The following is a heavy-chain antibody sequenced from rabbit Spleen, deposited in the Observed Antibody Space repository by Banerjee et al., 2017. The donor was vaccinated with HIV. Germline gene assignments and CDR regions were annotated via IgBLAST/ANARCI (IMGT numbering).Heavy chain of an antibody. CDR1: GFSFSSRHY. J-gene: IGHJ4*01. V-gene: IGHV1S40*01. Sequence: QSLEEAGGDLVKPGASLTLTCTASGFSFSSRHYMNWVRQAPGKGLEWIACIDAGSSGDTHYASWTEGRFPISKSSSPTVPLQMTSLTAADTATYFCARETSSGWGVVSYYFNLWGQGNIVTVS. CDR3: ARETSSGWGVVSYYFNL. D-gene: IGHD4-1*01. CDR2: IDAGSSGDT.